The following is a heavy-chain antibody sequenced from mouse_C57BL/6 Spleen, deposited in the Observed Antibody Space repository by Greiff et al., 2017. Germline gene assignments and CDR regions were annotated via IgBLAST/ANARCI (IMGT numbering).Heavy chain of an antibody. J-gene: IGHJ2*01. Sequence: QVQLQQPGAELVKPGASVKMSCKASGYTFTSYWITWVKQRPGQGLEWIGDIYPGSGSTNYNEKFKSKATLTVDTSSSTAYLQRSSLTAEDSAVYYCARRLLFVYLDYWGQGTTLTVSS. CDR2: IYPGSGST. V-gene: IGHV1-55*01. CDR1: GYTFTSYW. CDR3: ARRLLFVYLDY. D-gene: IGHD3-2*02.